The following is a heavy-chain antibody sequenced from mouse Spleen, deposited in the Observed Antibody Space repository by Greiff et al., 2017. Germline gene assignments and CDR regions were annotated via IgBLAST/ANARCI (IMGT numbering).Heavy chain of an antibody. D-gene: IGHD1-1*01. CDR3: ARPLYYGGLDY. CDR2: IYPGSGNT. Sequence: QVQLQQSGAELVRPGASVKLSCKASGYTFTDYYINWVKQRPGHGLEWIARIYPGSGNTYYNEKFKGKATLTAEKSSSTAYMQLSSLTSEDSAVYFCARPLYYGGLDYWGQGTTLTVSS. CDR1: GYTFTDYY. J-gene: IGHJ2*01. V-gene: IGHV1-76*01.